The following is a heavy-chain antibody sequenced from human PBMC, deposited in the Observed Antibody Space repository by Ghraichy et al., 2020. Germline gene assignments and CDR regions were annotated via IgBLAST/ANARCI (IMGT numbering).Heavy chain of an antibody. CDR3: AIDHPTYRHALYGMDG. V-gene: IGHV3-21*01. Sequence: LSLTCAASGFTFSSYNMNWVRQAPGKGLEWVSSISSSSSSIYYADSVKGRFTISRDNAKNSLYLQMNSLRVEDTAVYYCAIDHPTYRHALYGMDGWGQGTTVTVSS. J-gene: IGHJ6*02. CDR1: GFTFSSYN. D-gene: IGHD1-26*01. CDR2: ISSSSSSI.